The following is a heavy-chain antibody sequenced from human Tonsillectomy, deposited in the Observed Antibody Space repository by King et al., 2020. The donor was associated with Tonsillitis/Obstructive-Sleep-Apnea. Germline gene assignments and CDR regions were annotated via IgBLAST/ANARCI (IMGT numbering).Heavy chain of an antibody. Sequence: VQLVESGGGVVQPGRSLRLSCAASGFTFSSYAMHWVRQAPGKGLEWVAVISYDGSNKYYADSVKGRFTISRDNSKNTLYLQMNSLRAEDTAVYYCAREWHVTTVETAFDDWGQGTLVTVSS. J-gene: IGHJ4*02. D-gene: IGHD4-17*01. CDR1: GFTFSSYA. CDR2: ISYDGSNK. V-gene: IGHV3-30*01. CDR3: AREWHVTTVETAFDD.